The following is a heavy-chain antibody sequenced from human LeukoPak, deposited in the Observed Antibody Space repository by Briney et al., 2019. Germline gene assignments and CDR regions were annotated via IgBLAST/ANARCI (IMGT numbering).Heavy chain of an antibody. CDR3: ARHGAGPTSEIDY. Sequence: SETLSLTCTVSGGSISSCSYYWGWIRQPPGKGLEWIGSIYYSGSTYYNPSLKSRVAISVDTSKNQFSLKLSSVTAADTAVYYCARHGAGPTSEIDYWGQGTLVTVSS. CDR2: IYYSGST. CDR1: GGSISSCSYY. V-gene: IGHV4-39*01. J-gene: IGHJ4*02. D-gene: IGHD1-26*01.